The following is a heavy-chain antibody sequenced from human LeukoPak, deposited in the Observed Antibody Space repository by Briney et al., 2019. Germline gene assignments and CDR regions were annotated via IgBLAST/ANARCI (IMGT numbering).Heavy chain of an antibody. CDR2: IRYDGSNK. CDR1: GFTFSSYS. V-gene: IGHV3-30*02. J-gene: IGHJ4*02. Sequence: GGSLRLSCAASGFTFSSYSMTWVRQGPGKGLEWVSFIRYDGSNKYYADSVKGRFTISRDNSKNTLYLQMHSLRAEDTAVYYCAKDRLRGGYGFDLMDYWGQGTLVTVSS. D-gene: IGHD5-18*01. CDR3: AKDRLRGGYGFDLMDY.